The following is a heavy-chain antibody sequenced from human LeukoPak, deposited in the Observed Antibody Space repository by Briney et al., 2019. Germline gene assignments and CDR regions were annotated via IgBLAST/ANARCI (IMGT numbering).Heavy chain of an antibody. J-gene: IGHJ5*02. CDR2: IYYSGST. D-gene: IGHD2-2*01. CDR3: ARVVPAAFWFDP. V-gene: IGHV4-39*01. Sequence: SETLSLTCTVSGGSISSSSYYWGWIRQPPGKGLEWIGSIYYSGSTYYNPSLKSRDTISVDTSKNQFSLKLSSVTAADTAVYYCARVVPAAFWFDPWGQGTLVTVSS. CDR1: GGSISSSSYY.